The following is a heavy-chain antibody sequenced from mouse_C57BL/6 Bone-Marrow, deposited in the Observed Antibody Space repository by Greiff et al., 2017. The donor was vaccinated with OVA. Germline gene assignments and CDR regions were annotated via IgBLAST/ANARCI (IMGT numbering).Heavy chain of an antibody. J-gene: IGHJ3*01. V-gene: IGHV3-6*01. D-gene: IGHD1-1*01. CDR1: GYSITSGYY. CDR2: ISYDGSN. CDR3: ARGNYVWFAY. Sequence: EVQLVESGPGLVKPSQSLSLTCSVTGYSITSGYYWNWIRQFPGNKLEWMGYISYDGSNNYNPSLKNRISITRDTSKNQFFLKLNSVTTEDTATYYCARGNYVWFAYWGQGTLVTVSA.